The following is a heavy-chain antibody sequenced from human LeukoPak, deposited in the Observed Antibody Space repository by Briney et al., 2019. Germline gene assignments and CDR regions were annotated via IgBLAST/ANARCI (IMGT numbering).Heavy chain of an antibody. Sequence: GSLRLSCAASGFTFSSYWMSWVRQPPGKGLQWIGEITYRGSPYYHPSLKSRVTISIDASQRHISLRLSSVTAADTAVYYCATYGGDWKFASWGQGTLVTVSS. J-gene: IGHJ4*02. CDR3: ATYGGDWKFAS. CDR1: GFTFSSYW. CDR2: ITYRGSP. V-gene: IGHV4-34*08. D-gene: IGHD2-21*01.